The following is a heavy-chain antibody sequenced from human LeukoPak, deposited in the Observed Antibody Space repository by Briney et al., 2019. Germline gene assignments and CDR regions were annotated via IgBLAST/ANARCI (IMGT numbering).Heavy chain of an antibody. J-gene: IGHJ6*03. Sequence: GGSLRLSCVAPEFTFSGYAMSRVRQVPRKGLEWVSDISGIGVSTYYADSVKGRFTISRDNSKNTLYMQINSLRAEDTAVYYCAKDRQGFGFGEQLDYYYMDVWGKGTTVTVSS. CDR2: ISGIGVST. V-gene: IGHV3-23*01. D-gene: IGHD3-10*01. CDR3: AKDRQGFGFGEQLDYYYMDV. CDR1: EFTFSGYA.